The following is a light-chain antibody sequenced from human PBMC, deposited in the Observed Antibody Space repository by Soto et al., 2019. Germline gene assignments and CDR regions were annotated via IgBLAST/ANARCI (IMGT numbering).Light chain of an antibody. Sequence: QSALTQPASVSGSPGQSITISCTGTSSDVGGYSYVSWYQQHPGKAPKLIIYDVTYRPSGVSNRFSAAKSGNTASLTISGLEAEDDDGYSYTCYTRSRYVFGTGTKLTVL. CDR2: DVT. CDR3: TCYTRSRYV. V-gene: IGLV2-14*03. J-gene: IGLJ1*01. CDR1: SSDVGGYSY.